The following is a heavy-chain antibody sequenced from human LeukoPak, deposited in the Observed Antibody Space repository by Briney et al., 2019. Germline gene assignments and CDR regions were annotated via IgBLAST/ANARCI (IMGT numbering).Heavy chain of an antibody. J-gene: IGHJ4*02. D-gene: IGHD3-16*01. V-gene: IGHV3-33*01. Sequence: PGRSLRLSCAASGLTFSNYGMQRVRQAPGKGLEWVAVIWSDGINEYYADSVKGRFTISRDNSKNTLYLQMNSLRAEDTAVYYLVGVLGGGHSYVDYWGQGTLVTVSS. CDR3: VGVLGGGHSYVDY. CDR2: IWSDGINE. CDR1: GLTFSNYG.